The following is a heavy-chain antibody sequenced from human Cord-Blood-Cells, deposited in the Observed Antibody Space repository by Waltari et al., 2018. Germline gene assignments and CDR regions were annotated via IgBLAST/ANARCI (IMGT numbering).Heavy chain of an antibody. CDR2: SYYSGST. CDR3: ARLVYYDFWSGYYYWYFDL. J-gene: IGHJ2*01. CDR1: GGSISSRSYY. D-gene: IGHD3-3*01. V-gene: IGHV4-39*01. Sequence: QLQLQESGPGLVKPSATLSLTCTVSGGSISSRSYYWGWIRQPPGQGLEWIGGSYYSGSTYYNPSLKSRVTISVDTSKNQFSLKLSSVTAADTAVYYCARLVYYDFWSGYYYWYFDLWGRGTLVTVSS.